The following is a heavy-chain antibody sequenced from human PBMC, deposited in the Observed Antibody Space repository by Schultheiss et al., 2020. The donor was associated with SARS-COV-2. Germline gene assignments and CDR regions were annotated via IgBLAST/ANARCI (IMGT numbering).Heavy chain of an antibody. V-gene: IGHV3-23*01. D-gene: IGHD2-15*01. CDR1: GFTFSNYA. CDR3: VRAGDSGGKNYFDY. Sequence: GGSLRLSCTASGFTFSNYAMSWVRQAPGKGLEWVSAISGGGGTTDYADSGKGRITISRDNSKNTLSVQMNSLRAEDTAIYYCVRAGDSGGKNYFDYWGQGTQVTVSS. J-gene: IGHJ4*02. CDR2: ISGGGGTT.